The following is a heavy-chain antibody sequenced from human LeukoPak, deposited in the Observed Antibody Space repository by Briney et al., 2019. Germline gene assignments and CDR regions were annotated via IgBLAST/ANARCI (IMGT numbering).Heavy chain of an antibody. J-gene: IGHJ5*02. CDR2: IYYSGST. V-gene: IGHV4-59*08. CDR1: GGSISSYY. Sequence: SETLSLTCTVSGGSISSYYWSWIRQPPGKGLEWIGYIYYSGSTNYNPSLKSRVTISVDTSKNQFSLKLSSETAADTAVYYCARHAASGGSGSYYTMRNWFDPWGQGTLVTVSS. CDR3: ARHAASGGSGSYYTMRNWFDP. D-gene: IGHD3-10*01.